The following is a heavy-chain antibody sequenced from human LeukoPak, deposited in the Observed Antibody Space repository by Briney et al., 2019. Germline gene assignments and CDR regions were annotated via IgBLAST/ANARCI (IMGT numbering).Heavy chain of an antibody. CDR2: INPNRDGT. CDR3: ARKSAAAYGNNWFDP. CDR1: GYTFTDYY. Sequence: ASVKVSCKASGYTFTDYYMHWVRQAPGQGLEWMGWINPNRDGTNYAQKFQGRVTMTRDTSTSTAYMELSSLRSEDTAVYCCARKSAAAYGNNWFDPWGQGTLVTVSS. D-gene: IGHD2-2*01. J-gene: IGHJ5*02. V-gene: IGHV1-2*02.